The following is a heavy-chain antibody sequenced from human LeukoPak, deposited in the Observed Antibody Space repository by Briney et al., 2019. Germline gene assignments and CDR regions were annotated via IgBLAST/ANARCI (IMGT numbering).Heavy chain of an antibody. V-gene: IGHV4-39*07. D-gene: IGHD3-16*01. J-gene: IGHJ3*02. CDR3: ARAEGAASHI. Sequence: SETLSLTCTVSGGSISSSPYYWGWIRQPPGKGLEWIGSIYYSGTTHYNPSLKSRVTISVDTSKNHFSLRLTSVTAADTGVYFCARAEGAASHIWGQGTMVSVSS. CDR1: GGSISSSPYY. CDR2: IYYSGTT.